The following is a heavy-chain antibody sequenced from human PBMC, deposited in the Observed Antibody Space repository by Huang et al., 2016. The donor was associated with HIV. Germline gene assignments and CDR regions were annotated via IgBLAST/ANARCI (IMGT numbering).Heavy chain of an antibody. CDR2: ITPSGGST. D-gene: IGHD3-22*01. J-gene: IGHJ4*02. CDR1: GYTFTSYY. V-gene: IGHV1-46*01. CDR3: ARDEDYYDSSGPTGH. Sequence: QVQLVQSGAEVKKPGASVKVSCKASGYTFTSYYMHWVRQAPGQGLEWMGIITPSGGSTSYAQKFQGRVTMTRDTSTSTVYMELSSLRSEDTAVYYCARDEDYYDSSGPTGHWGQGTLVTVSS.